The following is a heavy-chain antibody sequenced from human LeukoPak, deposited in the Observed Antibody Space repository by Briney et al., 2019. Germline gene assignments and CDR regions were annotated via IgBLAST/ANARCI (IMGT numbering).Heavy chain of an antibody. J-gene: IGHJ4*02. CDR3: ATLEYRNSSALFDY. CDR2: IYHSGST. CDR1: GYSISSGYY. D-gene: IGHD6-6*01. Sequence: PSETLSLTCTVSGYSISSGYYWGWIRQPPGKGLEWIGSIYHSGSTYYNPSLKSRVTISLDTSKNQFSLKVSSVTAADTAVFYCATLEYRNSSALFDYWGQGTLVTVSS. V-gene: IGHV4-38-2*02.